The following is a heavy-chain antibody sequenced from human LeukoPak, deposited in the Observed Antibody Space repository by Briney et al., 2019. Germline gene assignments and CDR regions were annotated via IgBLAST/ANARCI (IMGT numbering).Heavy chain of an antibody. CDR2: ISYDGSNK. CDR3: AMTTVTNDY. D-gene: IGHD4-17*01. V-gene: IGHV3-30-3*01. CDR1: GFTFSSYA. J-gene: IGHJ4*02. Sequence: GRSPRLSCAASGFTFSSYAMHWVRQAPGKGLEWVAVISYDGSNKYYADSVKGRFTISRDNSKNTLYLQMNSLRAEDTAVYYCAMTTVTNDYWGQGTLVTVSS.